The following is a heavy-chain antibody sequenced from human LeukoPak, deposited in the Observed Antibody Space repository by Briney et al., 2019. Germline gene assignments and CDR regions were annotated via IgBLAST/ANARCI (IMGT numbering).Heavy chain of an antibody. CDR1: GFTFSSYG. CDR3: AKDRIAAAGVYYFDY. CDR2: ISYDGSNK. Sequence: GGSLRLSCAASGFTFSSYGMHWVRQAPGKGLEWVAVISYDGSNKYYADSVKGRFTISRDNSMNTLYLQMNSLRAEDTAVYYCAKDRIAAAGVYYFDYWGQGTLVTVSS. V-gene: IGHV3-30*18. J-gene: IGHJ4*02. D-gene: IGHD6-13*01.